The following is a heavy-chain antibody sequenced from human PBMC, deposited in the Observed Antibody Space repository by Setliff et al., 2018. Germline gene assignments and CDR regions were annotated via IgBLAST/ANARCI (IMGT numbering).Heavy chain of an antibody. CDR2: ISPYNGVT. CDR3: AISSLSICSGDTCPNAFDI. V-gene: IGHV1-18*01. D-gene: IGHD2-15*01. J-gene: IGHJ3*02. Sequence: ASVKVSCKASGYSLTRYYMHWVRQAPGQGLEWMGWISPYNGVTSYAQRFQGRVTMTTDTSTSAAYLELMSLRSDDTAVYYCAISSLSICSGDTCPNAFDIWGQGTMVTVSS. CDR1: GYSLTRYY.